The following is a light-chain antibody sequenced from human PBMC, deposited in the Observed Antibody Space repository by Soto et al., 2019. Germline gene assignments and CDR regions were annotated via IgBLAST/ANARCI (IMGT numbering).Light chain of an antibody. Sequence: EIVLTQSPATLSLSPGETATLSCRASQTVNSYLAWYQQQHGQAPRLLLYDASNRATGIPARFSGSGSGTDFTLTISSLEPEDFAVYYCQQRSNWPPITFGQGTRLEIK. CDR3: QQRSNWPPIT. J-gene: IGKJ5*01. CDR1: QTVNSY. CDR2: DAS. V-gene: IGKV3-11*01.